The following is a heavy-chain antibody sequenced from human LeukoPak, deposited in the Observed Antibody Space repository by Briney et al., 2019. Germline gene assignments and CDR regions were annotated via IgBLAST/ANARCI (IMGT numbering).Heavy chain of an antibody. V-gene: IGHV1-46*01. Sequence: ASVKVSCKASGYTFTSYYMHWVRQAPGQGLEWVGIINPSGGSTSYAQKFQGRVTMTRDTSTSTVYMELSSLRSEDTAVYYCAREVGATHLLGYWGQGTLVTVSS. D-gene: IGHD1-26*01. CDR3: AREVGATHLLGY. J-gene: IGHJ4*02. CDR2: INPSGGST. CDR1: GYTFTSYY.